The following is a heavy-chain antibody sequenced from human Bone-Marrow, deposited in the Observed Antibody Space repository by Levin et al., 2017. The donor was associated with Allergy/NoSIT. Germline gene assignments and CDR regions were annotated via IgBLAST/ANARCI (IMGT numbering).Heavy chain of an antibody. CDR3: TRTTAARL. V-gene: IGHV3-48*03. J-gene: IGHJ4*02. D-gene: IGHD6-6*01. CDR2: INSTGNVI. CDR1: GFTFSNFE. Sequence: PGGSLRLSCVASGFTFSNFEMNWVRQAPGGGLEWVSYINSTGNVIQYADAVKGRFTISRDNAKDSLYLQMNNLRVEDTAVYYCTRTTAARLWGQGTLVAVSS.